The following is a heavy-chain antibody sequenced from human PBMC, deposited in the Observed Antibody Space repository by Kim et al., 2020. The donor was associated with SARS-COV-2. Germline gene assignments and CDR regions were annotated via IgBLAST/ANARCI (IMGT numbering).Heavy chain of an antibody. CDR1: GFTFSSYA. Sequence: GGSLRLSCAASGFTFSSYAMHWVRQAPGKGLEWVAVISYDGSNKYYADSVKGRFTISRDNSKNTLYLQMNSLRAEDTAVYYCARDTGYDILTGYRGGYYYYGMDVWGQVTTVTGTS. D-gene: IGHD3-9*01. CDR2: ISYDGSNK. V-gene: IGHV3-30*04. J-gene: IGHJ6*01. CDR3: ARDTGYDILTGYRGGYYYYGMDV.